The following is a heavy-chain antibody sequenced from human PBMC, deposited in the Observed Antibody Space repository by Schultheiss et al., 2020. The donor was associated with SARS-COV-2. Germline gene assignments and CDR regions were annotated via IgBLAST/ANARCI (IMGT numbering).Heavy chain of an antibody. CDR3: AKDSELRYFDWFHYFDY. V-gene: IGHV3-7*03. J-gene: IGHJ4*02. Sequence: GGSLRLSCAASGFTFSSYAMHWVRQAPGKGLEWVANIKQDGSEKYYVDSVKGRFTISRDNSKNTLYLQMNSLRAEDTAVYYCAKDSELRYFDWFHYFDYWGQGTLVTVSS. D-gene: IGHD3-9*01. CDR2: IKQDGSEK. CDR1: GFTFSSYA.